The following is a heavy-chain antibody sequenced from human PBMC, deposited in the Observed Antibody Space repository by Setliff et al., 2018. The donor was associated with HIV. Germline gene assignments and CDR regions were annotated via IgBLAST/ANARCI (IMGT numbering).Heavy chain of an antibody. CDR1: GFTFSSYS. V-gene: IGHV3-21*05. CDR2: ISSSSYI. Sequence: GGSLRLSCAASGFTFSSYSMNWVRQAPGKGLEWVSYISSSSYIYYADSLKGRFTISRDNAKNSLYLQLNSLRAEDTAVYYCAKGRLRENHDWGQGTLVTVSS. J-gene: IGHJ4*02. CDR3: AKGRLRENHD. D-gene: IGHD4-17*01.